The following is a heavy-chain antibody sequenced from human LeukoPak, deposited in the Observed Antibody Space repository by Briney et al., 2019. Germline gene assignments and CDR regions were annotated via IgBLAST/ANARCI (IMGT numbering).Heavy chain of an antibody. CDR3: ARLGGLYDYVWGRYRYLTNYFDP. Sequence: PSETLSLTCTVSGGPINSYYWSWIRQPPGKGLDWIGYIYYSGSTNYNPSLKSRVTISIHTSKNQFSLKLSSVPGADTAVFYCARLGGLYDYVWGRYRYLTNYFDPWGQGTLVTVSS. V-gene: IGHV4-59*08. CDR1: GGPINSYY. J-gene: IGHJ5*02. D-gene: IGHD3-16*02. CDR2: IYYSGST.